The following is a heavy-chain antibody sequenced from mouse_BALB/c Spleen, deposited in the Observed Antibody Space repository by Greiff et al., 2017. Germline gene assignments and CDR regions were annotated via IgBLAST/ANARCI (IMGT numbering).Heavy chain of an antibody. Sequence: EVNVVESGGGLVKPGGSLKLSCAASGFTFSDYYMYWVRQTPEKRLEWVATISDGGSYTYYPDSVKGRFTISRDNAKNNLYLQMSSLKSEDTAMYYCARDEEYPWFAYWGQGTLVTVSA. CDR3: ARDEEYPWFAY. J-gene: IGHJ3*01. CDR2: ISDGGSYT. D-gene: IGHD5-1*01. CDR1: GFTFSDYY. V-gene: IGHV5-4*02.